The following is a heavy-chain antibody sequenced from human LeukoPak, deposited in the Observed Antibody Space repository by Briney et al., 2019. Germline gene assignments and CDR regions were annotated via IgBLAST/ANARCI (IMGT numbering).Heavy chain of an antibody. Sequence: PGGSLRLSCAASGFTFSSYAVSWVRQAPGKGLEWVSAISGSGGSTYYADSVKGRFTISRDNSKNTLYLQMNSLRVEDTAVYYCAKTPRATVTTNYWGQGTLVTVSS. J-gene: IGHJ4*02. D-gene: IGHD4-17*01. V-gene: IGHV3-23*01. CDR2: ISGSGGST. CDR3: AKTPRATVTTNY. CDR1: GFTFSSYA.